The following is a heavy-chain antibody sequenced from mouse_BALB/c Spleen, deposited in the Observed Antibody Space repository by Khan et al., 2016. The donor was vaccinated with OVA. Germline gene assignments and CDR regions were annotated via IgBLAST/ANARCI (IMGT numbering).Heavy chain of an antibody. CDR3: ARVYGGDVDY. J-gene: IGHJ2*01. D-gene: IGHD2-10*02. CDR1: GYSITSDYA. V-gene: IGHV3-2*02. CDR2: LSYSGNT. Sequence: EVQLQESGPGLVKPSQSLSLTCTVTGYSITSDYAWNWIRQFPGNKLEWMGYLSYSGNTNYNPSLKSRISITRDTSKNQFFLQLNSVTTEDTATYYCARVYGGDVDYWGQGTTLTVSS.